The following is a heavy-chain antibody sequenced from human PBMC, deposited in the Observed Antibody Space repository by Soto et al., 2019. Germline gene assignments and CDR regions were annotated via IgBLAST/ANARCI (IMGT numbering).Heavy chain of an antibody. CDR3: ARGLTMIVVVITGPYYFDY. CDR1: GGTXTSYA. CDR2: IIPILGTA. V-gene: IGHV1-69*13. D-gene: IGHD3-22*01. J-gene: IGHJ4*02. Sequence: SXKVSFKASGGTXTSYAIGWVRQAPGQGLEWMGGIIPILGTANYAQKLQGRVTITEDESTSTAYMELSSLRSEDTAVYYFARGLTMIVVVITGPYYFDYWGQGTLGTVSS.